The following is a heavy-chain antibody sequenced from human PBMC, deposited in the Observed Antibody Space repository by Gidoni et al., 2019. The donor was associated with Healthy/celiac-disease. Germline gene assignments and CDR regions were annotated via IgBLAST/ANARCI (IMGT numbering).Heavy chain of an antibody. CDR3: ARGINWFGELYYYYGMDV. V-gene: IGHV1-8*01. D-gene: IGHD3-10*01. J-gene: IGHJ6*02. CDR1: GYTFTSYD. Sequence: QVQLVQSGAAVKKHGASVKVSCRASGYTFTSYDLNWVRQATGQVLEWMGWMNPNSGNTSDAQKFHGRVTMTRNTSISTAYMELSSLRSEDTAVYYCARGINWFGELYYYYGMDVWGQVTTVTVS. CDR2: MNPNSGNT.